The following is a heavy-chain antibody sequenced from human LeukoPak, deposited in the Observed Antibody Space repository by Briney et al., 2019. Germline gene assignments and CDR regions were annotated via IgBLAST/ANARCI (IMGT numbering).Heavy chain of an antibody. V-gene: IGHV1-2*02. Sequence: GASVKVSCKASGYTFTGYYMHWVRQAPGQGLEWMGWINPNSGGTNYAQKFQGRVTMTRDTSISTAYMELSRLRSDDTAVYYCVRLAADYYYYYMDVWGKGTTVTISS. CDR1: GYTFTGYY. J-gene: IGHJ6*03. CDR3: VRLAADYYYYYMDV. CDR2: INPNSGGT. D-gene: IGHD3-16*01.